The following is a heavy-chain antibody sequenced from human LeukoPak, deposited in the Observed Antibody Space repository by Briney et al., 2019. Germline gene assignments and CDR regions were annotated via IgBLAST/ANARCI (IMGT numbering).Heavy chain of an antibody. CDR1: GFTFSSYG. V-gene: IGHV3-23*01. D-gene: IGHD2-15*01. Sequence: GGSLRLSCAASGFTFSSYGMSWVRQAPGKGLEWVSAISGSGGSTYYADSVKGRFTISRDNSMNTLYLQMNSLRAEDTAVYYCARPYCSGATCYSPPDYWGQGTLVTVSS. CDR2: ISGSGGST. CDR3: ARPYCSGATCYSPPDY. J-gene: IGHJ4*02.